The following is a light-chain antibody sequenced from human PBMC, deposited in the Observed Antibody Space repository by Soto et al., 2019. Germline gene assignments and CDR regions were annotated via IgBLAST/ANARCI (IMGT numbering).Light chain of an antibody. CDR1: QSISTY. V-gene: IGKV1-39*01. Sequence: DIQMTQSPSPLSASVGDRVTITCRASQSISTYLNWYQQKPGKAPNLLIYAASSLQVGVPSRFSGSGSGTNFDLTISSLQPEDFATYYCQQSYNTLFTFGPGTKVDIK. CDR2: AAS. CDR3: QQSYNTLFT. J-gene: IGKJ3*01.